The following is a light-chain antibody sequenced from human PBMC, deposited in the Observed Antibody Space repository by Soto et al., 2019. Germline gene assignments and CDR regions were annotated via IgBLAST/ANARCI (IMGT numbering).Light chain of an antibody. J-gene: IGKJ2*01. CDR3: QQRSSWPGT. CDR2: DAS. V-gene: IGKV3-11*01. Sequence: EIVLTQSPATLSLSPGERATLSCRASQSVSSYLAWYQHRPGQAPRLLIYDASNRATGIPARFSGSGSGTDFTLTISSLEPEDFTIYYSQQRSSWPGTFAQGTKLETK. CDR1: QSVSSY.